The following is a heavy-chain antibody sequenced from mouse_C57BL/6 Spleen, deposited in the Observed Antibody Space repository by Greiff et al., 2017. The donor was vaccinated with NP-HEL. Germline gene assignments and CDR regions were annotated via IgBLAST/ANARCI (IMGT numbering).Heavy chain of an antibody. J-gene: IGHJ2*01. V-gene: IGHV1-55*01. Sequence: VQLQQSGAELVKPGASVKMSCKASGYTFTSYWITWVKQRPGQGLEWIGDIYPGSGSTNYNEKFKSKATLTVDTSSSTAYMQLSSLTSEDSAVYYWASETIATVVAHFDYWGQGTTLTVSS. D-gene: IGHD1-1*01. CDR2: IYPGSGST. CDR1: GYTFTSYW. CDR3: ASETIATVVAHFDY.